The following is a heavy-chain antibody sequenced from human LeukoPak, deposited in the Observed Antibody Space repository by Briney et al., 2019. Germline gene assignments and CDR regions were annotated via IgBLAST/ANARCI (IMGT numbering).Heavy chain of an antibody. Sequence: GGSLRLSCVASGFTFSSYAMHWVRQAPGKGLEYVSAISSNGGSTYYANSVKGRFTISRDNSEDTLYLQMGSLRAEDMAVYYCARVGSWDAFDIWGQGTMVTVSS. J-gene: IGHJ3*02. CDR1: GFTFSSYA. V-gene: IGHV3-64*01. CDR2: ISSNGGST. D-gene: IGHD1-26*01. CDR3: ARVGSWDAFDI.